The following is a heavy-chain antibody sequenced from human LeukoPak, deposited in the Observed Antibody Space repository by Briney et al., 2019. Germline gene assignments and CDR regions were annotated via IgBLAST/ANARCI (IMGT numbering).Heavy chain of an antibody. Sequence: GESLKISCKGSGYSFTSYWIGWVRKMPGKGLEWIGIIYPGDSDTRYSPSFQGQVTISADKSLTTAYLQWSSLKASDTAMYYCARGFGSTWLEYWGQGTLVTVSS. CDR2: IYPGDSDT. CDR1: GYSFTSYW. J-gene: IGHJ1*01. CDR3: ARGFGSTWLEY. D-gene: IGHD6-13*01. V-gene: IGHV5-51*01.